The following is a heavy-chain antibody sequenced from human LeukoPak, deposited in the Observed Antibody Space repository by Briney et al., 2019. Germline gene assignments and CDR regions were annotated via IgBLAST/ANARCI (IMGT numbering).Heavy chain of an antibody. J-gene: IGHJ6*03. CDR2: INHSGST. CDR1: GGSFSGYY. Sequence: SETLSLTCAVYGGSFSGYYWSWIRQPPGKGLEWIGEINHSGSTNYNPSLKSRVTISVDTSKNQSSLKLSSVTAADTAVYYCARVLRLLSNYYDSSGSPDGYYYYMDVWGKGTTVTVSS. D-gene: IGHD3-22*01. CDR3: ARVLRLLSNYYDSSGSPDGYYYYMDV. V-gene: IGHV4-34*01.